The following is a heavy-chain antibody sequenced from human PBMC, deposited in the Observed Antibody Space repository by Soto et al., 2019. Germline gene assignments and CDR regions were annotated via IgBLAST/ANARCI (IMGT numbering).Heavy chain of an antibody. Sequence: KVSCKASGGTFSSYAISWVRQAPGQGLEWMGGIIPIFGTANYAQKFQGRVTITADESTSTAYMELSSLRSEDTAVYYCASYSGSEGSNWFDPWGQGTLVTVSS. D-gene: IGHD5-12*01. J-gene: IGHJ5*02. V-gene: IGHV1-69*01. CDR1: GGTFSSYA. CDR3: ASYSGSEGSNWFDP. CDR2: IIPIFGTA.